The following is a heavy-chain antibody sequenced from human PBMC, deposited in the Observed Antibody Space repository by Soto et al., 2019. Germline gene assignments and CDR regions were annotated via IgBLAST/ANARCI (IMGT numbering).Heavy chain of an antibody. J-gene: IGHJ4*02. CDR1: GFTFSSYG. Sequence: VQLLESGGGLVQPGGSLRLSCAASGFTFSSYGMHWVRQAPGKGLEWVAVIWYDGSNKYYADSVKGRFTISRDNSKNTLYLQMNSLRAEDTAVYYCAREGSEFQSFVDYWGQGTLVTVSS. CDR3: AREGSEFQSFVDY. V-gene: IGHV3-33*01. CDR2: IWYDGSNK.